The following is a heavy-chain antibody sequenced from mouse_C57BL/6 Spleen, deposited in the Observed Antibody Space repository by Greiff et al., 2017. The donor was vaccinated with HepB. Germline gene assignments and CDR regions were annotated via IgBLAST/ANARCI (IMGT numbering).Heavy chain of an antibody. D-gene: IGHD2-4*01. CDR1: GFSLTSYG. V-gene: IGHV2-5*01. J-gene: IGHJ3*01. Sequence: VHLVESGPGLVQPSQSLSITCTVSGFSLTSYGVHWVRQSPGKGLEWLGVIWRGGSTDYNAAFMSRLSITKDNSKSQVFFKMNSLQADDTAIYYCAKNNGIYDYDGAWFAYWGQGTLVTVSA. CDR2: IWRGGST. CDR3: AKNNGIYDYDGAWFAY.